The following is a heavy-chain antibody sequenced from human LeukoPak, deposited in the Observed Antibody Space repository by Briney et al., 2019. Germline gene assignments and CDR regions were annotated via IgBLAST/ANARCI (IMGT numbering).Heavy chain of an antibody. CDR1: GFTFYDYA. V-gene: IGHV3-9*01. CDR2: ITWNSGSI. CDR3: AKDSDIVAAIPGAFDY. J-gene: IGHJ4*02. Sequence: PGRSLRLSCAASGFTFYDYAMHWVRQVPGKGLEWLSGITWNSGSIDYADSVKGRFTISRDNAKNSLYLQMNSLRAEDTALYYCAKDSDIVAAIPGAFDYWGQGTLVTVSS. D-gene: IGHD5-12*01.